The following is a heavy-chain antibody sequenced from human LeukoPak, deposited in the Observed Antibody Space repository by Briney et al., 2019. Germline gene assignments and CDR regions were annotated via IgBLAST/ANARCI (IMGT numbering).Heavy chain of an antibody. CDR2: ISWSNDAI. D-gene: IGHD6-6*01. Sequence: GRSLRLSCAASGFTFEDYPMHWVRQAPGKGLEWVSGISWSNDAIDYADSVKGRFTISRDNAKNSLFLQMNSLRPEDTALYYCAKDSSIRTSGTSDSWGQGTLVTVSS. V-gene: IGHV3-9*01. CDR1: GFTFEDYP. J-gene: IGHJ4*02. CDR3: AKDSSIRTSGTSDS.